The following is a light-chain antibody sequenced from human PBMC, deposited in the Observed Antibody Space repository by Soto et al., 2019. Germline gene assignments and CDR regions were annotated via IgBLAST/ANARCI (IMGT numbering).Light chain of an antibody. CDR2: VNSDGSH. J-gene: IGLJ3*02. CDR1: SGHNSYA. V-gene: IGLV4-69*01. Sequence: QLVLTQSPSASASLGASVKLTCTLSSGHNSYAIAWHQQQPEKGPRYLMKVNSDGSHSKGDGIPDRFSGSSSGAERYLTISSIQSEDEADYYCQTWSTDIRVFGGGTKVTVL. CDR3: QTWSTDIRV.